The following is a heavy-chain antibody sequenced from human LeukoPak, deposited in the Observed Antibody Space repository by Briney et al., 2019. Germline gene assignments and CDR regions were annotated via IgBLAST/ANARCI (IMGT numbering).Heavy chain of an antibody. CDR3: ARSSHDYSNYGYYYYYMDV. D-gene: IGHD4-11*01. CDR2: IRYDGSNK. V-gene: IGHV3-30*02. CDR1: GFTFSSYG. Sequence: GGSLRLSCAASGFTFSSYGMHWVRQAPGKGLEWVAFIRYDGSNKYYADSVKGRFTISRDNSKNTLYLQMNSLRAEDTAVYYCARSSHDYSNYGYYYYYMDVWGKGTTVTVSS. J-gene: IGHJ6*03.